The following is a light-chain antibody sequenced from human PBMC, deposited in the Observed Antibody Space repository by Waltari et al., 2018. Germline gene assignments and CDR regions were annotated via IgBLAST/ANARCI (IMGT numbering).Light chain of an antibody. J-gene: IGLJ2*01. CDR2: EDK. Sequence: SYELTQAPSVSVAPGQTASIACSGEKLGNKYVCWYQKRPGQSPVLVIYEDKKRASGIPERFSGSNSGNIATLTISGTQVIDEADYFCQAWDSNIVIFGGGTKLTV. V-gene: IGLV3-1*01. CDR3: QAWDSNIVI. CDR1: KLGNKY.